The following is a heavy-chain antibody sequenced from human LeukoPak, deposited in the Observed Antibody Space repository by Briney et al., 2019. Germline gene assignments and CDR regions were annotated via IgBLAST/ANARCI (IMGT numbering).Heavy chain of an antibody. CDR2: IIPIFGTA. CDR3: ARGLKYYYDSSGYFGWYFDL. CDR1: GGTFSSYA. D-gene: IGHD3-22*01. Sequence: VASVKVSCKASGGTFSSYAISWVRQAPGQGLEWMGGIIPIFGTANYAQKFQGRVTITADESTSTAYMELSSLRSEDTAVYYCARGLKYYYDSSGYFGWYFDLWGRGTLVTVSS. J-gene: IGHJ2*01. V-gene: IGHV1-69*13.